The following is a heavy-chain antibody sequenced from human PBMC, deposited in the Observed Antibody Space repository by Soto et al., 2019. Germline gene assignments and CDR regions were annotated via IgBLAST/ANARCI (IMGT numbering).Heavy chain of an antibody. CDR1: GGSISDDTYY. J-gene: IGHJ4*02. D-gene: IGHD3-9*01. CDR3: ARGPDTLTAYYGPFEY. V-gene: IGHV4-39*01. CDR2: IYYSGTS. Sequence: SETLSLTCTVSGGSISDDTYYWGWIRQPPGKGLEWIGSIYYSGTSSYNPSLKSRVTMSVDTSKKQLSLRLSSVTAADTAVYYCARGPDTLTAYYGPFEYWGQGTLVTVSS.